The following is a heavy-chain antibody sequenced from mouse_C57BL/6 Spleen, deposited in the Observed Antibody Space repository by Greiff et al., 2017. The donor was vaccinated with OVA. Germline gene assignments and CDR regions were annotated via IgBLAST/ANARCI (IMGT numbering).Heavy chain of an antibody. CDR2: IWSGGST. Sequence: VQLQQSGPGLVQPSQSLSITCTVSGFSLTSYGVHWVRPSPGKGLEWLGVIWSGGSTDYNAAFISRLSISKDNSKSQVFFKMNSLQADDTAIYYCAREREGVDYWGQGTTLTVSS. CDR3: AREREGVDY. V-gene: IGHV2-2*01. D-gene: IGHD3-3*01. CDR1: GFSLTSYG. J-gene: IGHJ2*01.